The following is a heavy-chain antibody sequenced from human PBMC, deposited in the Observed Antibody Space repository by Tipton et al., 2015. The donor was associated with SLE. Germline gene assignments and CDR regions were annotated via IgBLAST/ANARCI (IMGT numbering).Heavy chain of an antibody. V-gene: IGHV3-30*02. J-gene: IGHJ4*02. D-gene: IGHD1-1*01. CDR3: AKPYDVATYYFDY. CDR2: IRYDGSNT. Sequence: SLRLSCAASGITFSTSGMHWVRQAPGKGLEWVAFIRYDGSNTYYADSVKGRFTISRDNSKNTLYLQMNSLRAEDTAVYYCAKPYDVATYYFDYWGQGTLVTVSS. CDR1: GITFSTSG.